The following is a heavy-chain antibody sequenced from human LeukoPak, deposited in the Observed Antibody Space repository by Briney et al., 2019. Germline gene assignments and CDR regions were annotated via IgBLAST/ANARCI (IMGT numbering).Heavy chain of an antibody. CDR1: GFTFSDYY. Sequence: PGGSLRLSCAASGFTFSDYYMSWIRQAPGKGLEWVSYISSSGSTIYYADSVKGRFTISRDNAKNSLYLQMNSLRAEDTAVYYCAREGDTAIVHHAFDIWGQGTMVTVSS. CDR2: ISSSGSTI. J-gene: IGHJ3*02. CDR3: AREGDTAIVHHAFDI. D-gene: IGHD5-18*01. V-gene: IGHV3-11*04.